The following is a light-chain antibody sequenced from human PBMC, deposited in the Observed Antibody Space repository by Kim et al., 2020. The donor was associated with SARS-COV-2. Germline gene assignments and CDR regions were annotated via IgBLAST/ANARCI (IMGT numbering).Light chain of an antibody. V-gene: IGLV3-21*04. CDR2: YDS. Sequence: SYELTQPPSVSVAPGKTARITCGGNNIGSKSVHWYQQKPGQAPVLVIYYDSDRPSGIPERFSGSNSGNTVTLTISRVEAGDEADYYCQVWDSSSDHPEVFGGGTQLTVL. CDR3: QVWDSSSDHPEV. J-gene: IGLJ3*02. CDR1: NIGSKS.